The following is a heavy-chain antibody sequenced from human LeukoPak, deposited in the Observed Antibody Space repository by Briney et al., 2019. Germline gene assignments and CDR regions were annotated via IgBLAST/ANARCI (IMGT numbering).Heavy chain of an antibody. V-gene: IGHV3-48*01. J-gene: IGHJ3*02. CDR1: GFTFSSYS. CDR2: ISSSSSTI. D-gene: IGHD2-15*01. CDR3: AREYCSGSSCYPGDAFDI. Sequence: GGALRLSCAASGFTFSSYSMNWVRQAPGKGLECVSYISSSSSTIYYADSVKGRFTISRDNARNSLYLQMNSLRAEDTAVYYCAREYCSGSSCYPGDAFDIWGQRTMVTVSS.